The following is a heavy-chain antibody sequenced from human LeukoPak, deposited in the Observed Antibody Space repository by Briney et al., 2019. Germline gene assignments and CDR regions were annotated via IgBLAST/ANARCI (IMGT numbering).Heavy chain of an antibody. Sequence: GGSLRLSCAASGFTFSSYGMHWVRQAPGKGLEWVAFIRYDGSNKYYADSVKGRFTISRDNSKNTLYLQMNSLRAEDTAVYYCAKMGYCSGTSCFFYYYYYGMDVWGQGTTVTVSS. D-gene: IGHD2-2*01. CDR2: IRYDGSNK. J-gene: IGHJ6*02. CDR1: GFTFSSYG. V-gene: IGHV3-30*02. CDR3: AKMGYCSGTSCFFYYYYYGMDV.